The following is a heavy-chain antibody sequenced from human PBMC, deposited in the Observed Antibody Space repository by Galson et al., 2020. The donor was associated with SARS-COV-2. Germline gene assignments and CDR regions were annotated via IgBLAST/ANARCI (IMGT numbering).Heavy chain of an antibody. D-gene: IGHD1-26*01. CDR2: IYPGDSDT. J-gene: IGHJ2*01. CDR3: ARALLYNGNYYWYFDL. CDR1: GYDFSGQW. V-gene: IGHV5-51*01. Sequence: GESLKISCTGSGYDFSGQWIAWVRRMPGKGLEWMGVIYPGDSDTQYRPSFQGQVTISADKSIRTAYLQWSSLKASDTAIYYCARALLYNGNYYWYFDLWGRGTLVTVSS.